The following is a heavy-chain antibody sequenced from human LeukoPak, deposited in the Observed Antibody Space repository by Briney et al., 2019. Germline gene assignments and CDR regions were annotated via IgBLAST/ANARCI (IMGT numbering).Heavy chain of an antibody. CDR1: GYTFTSYD. CDR2: MNPNSGNT. V-gene: IGHV1-8*03. Sequence: ASVKVSCKASGYTFTSYDINWVRQATGQGLEWMGWMNPNSGNTGYAQKFQGRVTITRNTSISTAYMELSSLRSEDTAVYYCARGSVFWSGYYTLRYFDYWGQGTLVTVSS. J-gene: IGHJ4*02. CDR3: ARGSVFWSGYYTLRYFDY. D-gene: IGHD3-3*01.